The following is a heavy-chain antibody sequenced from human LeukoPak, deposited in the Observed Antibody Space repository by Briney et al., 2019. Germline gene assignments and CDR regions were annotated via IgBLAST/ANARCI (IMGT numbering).Heavy chain of an antibody. J-gene: IGHJ3*01. CDR2: IDSNSGET. CDR3: ARFWHCGFSTCWAVNGFDY. CDR1: GYSFIGYS. V-gene: IGHV1-2*02. Sequence: ASVKVSCKASGYSFIGYSIHWVRQAPGQGLEWMGWIDSNSGETHYAQKFQGRFTMTKDTSIKTAYMELSSLRSDDTAIYYCARFWHCGFSTCWAVNGFDYWGQGTEVTVSP. D-gene: IGHD2-21*01.